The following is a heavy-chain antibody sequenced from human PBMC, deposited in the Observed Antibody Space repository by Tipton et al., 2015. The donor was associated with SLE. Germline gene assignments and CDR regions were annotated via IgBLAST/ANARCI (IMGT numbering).Heavy chain of an antibody. Sequence: LRLSCTVSGGSISSHYWSWIRQPPGKELEWIGYIYYSGSTNYNPSLKSRVTISVDTSKNQFSLKLSSVTAADTAVYYCARTVAGYWYFDLWGRGTLVTVSS. CDR1: GGSISSHY. J-gene: IGHJ2*01. CDR2: IYYSGST. CDR3: ARTVAGYWYFDL. D-gene: IGHD6-19*01. V-gene: IGHV4-59*11.